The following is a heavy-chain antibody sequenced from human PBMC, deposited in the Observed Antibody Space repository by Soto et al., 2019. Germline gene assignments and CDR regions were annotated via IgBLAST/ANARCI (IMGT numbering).Heavy chain of an antibody. Sequence: ASVKVSCKVSGYTLTELSMHWVRQAPGKGLEWMGGFDPEDGETIYSQKFQGRVTMTEDTSTDTAYMELSSLRSEDTAVYYCATVSYYDILTGPYYFDYWGQGTLVTVSS. D-gene: IGHD3-9*01. J-gene: IGHJ4*02. CDR2: FDPEDGET. CDR1: GYTLTELS. CDR3: ATVSYYDILTGPYYFDY. V-gene: IGHV1-24*01.